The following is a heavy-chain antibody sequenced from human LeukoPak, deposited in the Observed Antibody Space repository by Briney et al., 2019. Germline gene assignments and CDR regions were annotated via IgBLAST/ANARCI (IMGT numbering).Heavy chain of an antibody. Sequence: PSQTLSLTCTVSGGSISSGGYYWSWIRQHPGKGLEWTGYIYYSGSTYYNPSLKSRVTISVDTSKNQFSLKLSSVTAADTAVYYCARVGLYSGYDSGSWGQGTMVTVSS. CDR2: IYYSGST. J-gene: IGHJ3*01. V-gene: IGHV4-31*03. CDR1: GGSISSGGYY. CDR3: ARVGLYSGYDSGS. D-gene: IGHD5-12*01.